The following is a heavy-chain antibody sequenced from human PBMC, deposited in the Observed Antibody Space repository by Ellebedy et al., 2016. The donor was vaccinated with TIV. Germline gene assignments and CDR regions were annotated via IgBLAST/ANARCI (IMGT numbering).Heavy chain of an antibody. J-gene: IGHJ1*01. D-gene: IGHD6-19*01. CDR2: ISAGGNT. V-gene: IGHV3-53*01. CDR3: SREAGTSGWYSGFQH. CDR1: GSTVSSSY. Sequence: GGSLRLSCAASGSTVSSSYINWVRQAPGKGLEWVSGISAGGNTYYADSVKGRFTISRNDSKNTLYLQMNSLRAEDTAIYYCSREAGTSGWYSGFQHWGQGTLVTVSS.